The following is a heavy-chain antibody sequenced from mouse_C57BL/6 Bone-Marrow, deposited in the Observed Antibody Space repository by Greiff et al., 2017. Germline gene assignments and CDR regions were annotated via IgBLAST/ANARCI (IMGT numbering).Heavy chain of an antibody. D-gene: IGHD2-3*01. CDR3: ARGRGYDGYPGDYFDY. CDR1: GYTFTSYW. CDR2: IDPSDSYT. Sequence: QVQLQQPGAELVMPGASVKLSCKASGYTFTSYWMHWVKQRPGQGLEWIGEIDPSDSYTNYNQKLKGKSTLTVDKSSSTAYMQLSSLTSEDSAVYYCARGRGYDGYPGDYFDYWGQGTTLTVSS. V-gene: IGHV1-69*01. J-gene: IGHJ2*01.